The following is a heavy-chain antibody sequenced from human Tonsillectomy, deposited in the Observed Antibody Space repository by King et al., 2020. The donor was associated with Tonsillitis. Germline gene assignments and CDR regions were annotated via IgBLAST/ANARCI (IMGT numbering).Heavy chain of an antibody. J-gene: IGHJ4*02. Sequence: VQLVESGAEVKKPGASVKVSCTASGYTFSISYMHWVRQAPGQGLEWMGMINPGGGSTTYAQKFQGRVTMTRDTSTSTVNMELSSLRSEDTAVYYCATCRDGYSIDYWGQGTLVTVSS. CDR2: INPGGGST. D-gene: IGHD5-24*01. V-gene: IGHV1-46*01. CDR3: ATCRDGYSIDY. CDR1: GYTFSISY.